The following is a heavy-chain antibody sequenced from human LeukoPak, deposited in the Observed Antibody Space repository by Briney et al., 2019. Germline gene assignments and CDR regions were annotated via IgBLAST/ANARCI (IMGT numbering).Heavy chain of an antibody. Sequence: ASVKVSCKASGYTFTSYDINWVRQATGQGLEWMGWMNPDSGNTGYAQKFQGRVTMTRNTSISTAYMELSSLRSEDTAVYYCARGQILPEWLLSISAGHYYYGMDVWGQGATVTVSS. CDR2: MNPDSGNT. CDR1: GYTFTSYD. V-gene: IGHV1-8*01. J-gene: IGHJ6*02. CDR3: ARGQILPEWLLSISAGHYYYGMDV. D-gene: IGHD3-3*01.